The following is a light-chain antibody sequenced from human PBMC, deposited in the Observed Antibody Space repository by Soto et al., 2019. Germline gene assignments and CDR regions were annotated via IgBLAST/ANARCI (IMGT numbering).Light chain of an antibody. CDR3: SAWDNSLNGYV. CDR2: TAG. Sequence: QSVLTQPLSASASPGQRVTLSCSGGSSNIGSNTVAWYQHLPGTAPPRLIFTAGQRPSGVPGRFSGSKSGPSASLAISGLQSEDEGDYYCSAWDNSLNGYVFGPGTELTVL. V-gene: IGLV1-44*01. J-gene: IGLJ1*01. CDR1: SSNIGSNT.